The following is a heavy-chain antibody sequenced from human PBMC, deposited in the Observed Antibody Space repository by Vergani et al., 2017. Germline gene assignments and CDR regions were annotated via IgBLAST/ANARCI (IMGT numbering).Heavy chain of an antibody. CDR3: ARVKWVVATPDAFDI. Sequence: QVQLQESGPGLVKPSETLSLTCTVSGGSIRSYYWSWIRQPPGKGLDWIGYIYYSGSTNYNPSLKSRVTISVDTSKNQFSLKLSSVTAADTAVYYCARVKWVVATPDAFDIWGQGTMVTVSS. J-gene: IGHJ3*02. CDR2: IYYSGST. CDR1: GGSIRSYY. V-gene: IGHV4-59*01. D-gene: IGHD5-12*01.